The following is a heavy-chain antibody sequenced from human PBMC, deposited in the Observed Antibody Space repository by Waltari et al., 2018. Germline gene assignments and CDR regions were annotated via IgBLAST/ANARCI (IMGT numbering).Heavy chain of an antibody. CDR2: ISYDGSNK. CDR3: ANLVVVVLPTRAFDI. D-gene: IGHD2-15*01. J-gene: IGHJ3*02. Sequence: QVQLVESGGGVVQPGRSLRLSCAASGFTFSSYGMHWVRQAPGKGLEWVAVISYDGSNKYYADSVKGRFTISRDNSKNTLYLQMNSLRAEDTAVYYCANLVVVVLPTRAFDIWGQGTMVTVSS. CDR1: GFTFSSYG. V-gene: IGHV3-30*18.